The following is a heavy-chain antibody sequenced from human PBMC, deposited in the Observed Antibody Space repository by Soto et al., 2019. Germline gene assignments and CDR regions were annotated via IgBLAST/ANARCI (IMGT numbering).Heavy chain of an antibody. V-gene: IGHV4-59*01. Sequence: SETLSLTFTVSGTSISSYYWSWIRQPPGKGLEWIANIHYSGTSKYNPSLASRVTISVDTSKNQFSLKMTSVTAAERAIYFCARYNSYAIDYWRRGTLVTVYS. D-gene: IGHD2-8*01. CDR1: GTSISSYY. CDR3: ARYNSYAIDY. CDR2: IHYSGTS. J-gene: IGHJ4*02.